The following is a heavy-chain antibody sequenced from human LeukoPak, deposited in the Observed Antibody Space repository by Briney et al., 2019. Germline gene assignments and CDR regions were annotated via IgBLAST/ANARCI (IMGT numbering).Heavy chain of an antibody. V-gene: IGHV4-34*01. CDR1: GGSFSGYN. CDR2: TNHSGST. J-gene: IGHJ4*02. D-gene: IGHD3-3*01. CDR3: ARGLDLASPGVYYFDY. Sequence: SETLSLTCAVYGGSFSGYNWSWFPNPPGKGLEWIGETNHSGSTNYNPSLKSRVTISVDTSKNQFSLKLSSVTAADTAVYYCARGLDLASPGVYYFDYWGQGTLVTVSS.